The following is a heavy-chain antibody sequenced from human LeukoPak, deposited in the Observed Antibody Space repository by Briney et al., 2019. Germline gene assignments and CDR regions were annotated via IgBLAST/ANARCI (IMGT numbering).Heavy chain of an antibody. CDR2: FYSSGST. V-gene: IGHV3-53*01. CDR1: GFTVSSNY. CDR3: ARLEKKSYYYMDV. J-gene: IGHJ6*03. D-gene: IGHD1-1*01. Sequence: GGSLRLSCAVSGFTVSSNYMGWVRQAPGKGLEWVSVFYSSGSTYYADSVEGRFTISRDNSENTLFLQMNTLRAEDTAVYYCARLEKKSYYYMDVWGKGTTVTVSS.